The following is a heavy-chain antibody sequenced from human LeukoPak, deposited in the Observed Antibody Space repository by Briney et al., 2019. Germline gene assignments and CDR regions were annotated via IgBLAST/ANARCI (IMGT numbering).Heavy chain of an antibody. D-gene: IGHD4/OR15-4a*01. CDR2: IYYSGST. J-gene: IGHJ4*02. V-gene: IGHV4-39*07. CDR1: GGSISSSSYY. CDR3: ARAGIYGDYLDY. Sequence: PSETLSLTCTVSGGSISSSSYYWGWIRQPPGKGLEWIGSIYYSGSTYYNPSLKSRVTISVDTSKNQFSLKLSSVTAADTAVYYCARAGIYGDYLDYWGQGTLVTVSS.